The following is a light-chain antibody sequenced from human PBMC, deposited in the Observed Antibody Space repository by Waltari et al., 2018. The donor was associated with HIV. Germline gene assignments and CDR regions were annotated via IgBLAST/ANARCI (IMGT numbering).Light chain of an antibody. V-gene: IGLV2-8*01. CDR2: EIT. Sequence: QSALTQPPSASGSPGQSVTISCTGTRSDVGGYNYVSWYQQHPGKAPKLMIYEITKRPSGVPDRFSGSMSGNTASLTVSGLQAEDEADYFCSSYAGSKNLVVFGGGTKLTVL. CDR1: RSDVGGYNY. J-gene: IGLJ2*01. CDR3: SSYAGSKNLVV.